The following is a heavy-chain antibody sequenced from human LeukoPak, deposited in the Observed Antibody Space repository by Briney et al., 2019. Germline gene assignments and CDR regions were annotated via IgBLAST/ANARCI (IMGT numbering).Heavy chain of an antibody. V-gene: IGHV3-21*01. CDR1: GXTLXSYX. J-gene: IGHJ4*02. Sequence: GGTLRLSCAASGXTLXSYXMHRVRQAXXXXXXXVSSISSSSSSIYYADSVKGRFTISRDNAKSSLYLQMNSLRAEDTAVYYWAGDKLVPYYFDFWGQGTLVTVSS. CDR2: ISSSSSSI. D-gene: IGHD6-6*01. CDR3: AGDKLVPYYFDF.